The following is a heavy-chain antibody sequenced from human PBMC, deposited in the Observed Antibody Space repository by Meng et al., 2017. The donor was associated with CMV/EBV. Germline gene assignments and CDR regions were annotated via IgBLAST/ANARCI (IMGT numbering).Heavy chain of an antibody. J-gene: IGHJ5*02. CDR2: INHSGST. V-gene: IGHV4-34*01. CDR3: ARGGNWFDP. CDR1: GGVCIVYY. Sequence: QVQVTEWCPGLLKPSETLSSPCPGYGGVCIVYYWSWIHQPPGKGPEWIGEINHSGSTNYNPSLKSRVPISVDTSKNQFSLKLSSVTAADTAVYYCARGGNWFDPWGQGTLVTVSS.